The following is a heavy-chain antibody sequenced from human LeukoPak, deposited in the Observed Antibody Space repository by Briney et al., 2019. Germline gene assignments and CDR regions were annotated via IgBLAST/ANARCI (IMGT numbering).Heavy chain of an antibody. D-gene: IGHD5-12*01. CDR3: ARGVDIVATTPVDY. CDR1: GYTFTSYA. V-gene: IGHV1-3*01. Sequence: ASVKVSCKASGYTFTSYAMHWVRQAPGQRLERMGWINAGNGNTKYSQKFQGRVTITRDTSASTAYMELSSLRSEDTAVYYCARGVDIVATTPVDYWGQGTLVTVSS. CDR2: INAGNGNT. J-gene: IGHJ4*02.